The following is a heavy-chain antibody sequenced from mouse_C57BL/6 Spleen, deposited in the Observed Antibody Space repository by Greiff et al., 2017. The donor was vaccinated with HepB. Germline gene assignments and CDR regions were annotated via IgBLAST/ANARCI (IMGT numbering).Heavy chain of an antibody. CDR3: ARGTVVARLDY. CDR2: ISSGSSTI. J-gene: IGHJ2*01. Sequence: EVKVVESGGGLVKPGGSLKLSCAASGFTFSDYGMHWVRQAPEKGLEWVAYISSGSSTIYYADTVKGRFTISRDNAKNTLFLQMTSLRSEDTAMYYCARGTVVARLDYWGQGTTLTVSS. D-gene: IGHD1-1*01. V-gene: IGHV5-17*01. CDR1: GFTFSDYG.